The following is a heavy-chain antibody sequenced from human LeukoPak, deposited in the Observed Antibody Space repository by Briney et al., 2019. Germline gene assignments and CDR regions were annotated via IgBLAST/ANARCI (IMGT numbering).Heavy chain of an antibody. D-gene: IGHD2-15*01. J-gene: IGHJ5*02. V-gene: IGHV5-51*01. CDR3: ARQDCSGGSCYYQRKWFDP. Sequence: GESLKISCKGSGYSFTSYWIGWVRQMPGKGLEWMGIIYPGDSDTRYSPSFQGQVTISADKSISTAYLQWSSLKASDTAMYYCARQDCSGGSCYYQRKWFDPWGQGTLVTVSS. CDR2: IYPGDSDT. CDR1: GYSFTSYW.